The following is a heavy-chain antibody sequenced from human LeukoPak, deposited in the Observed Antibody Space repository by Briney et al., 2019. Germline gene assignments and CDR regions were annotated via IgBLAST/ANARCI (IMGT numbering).Heavy chain of an antibody. CDR3: ARVSSSWYQDWYFDL. Sequence: SETLSLTCTVSGGSISSYYWSWIRQPAGKGLEWIGRIETSGYTNYKPSLKSRVTMSVDTSKNQFSLKLSSVTAADTAVYYCARVSSSWYQDWYFDLWGRGTLVTVSS. CDR1: GGSISSYY. D-gene: IGHD6-13*01. J-gene: IGHJ2*01. V-gene: IGHV4-4*07. CDR2: IETSGYT.